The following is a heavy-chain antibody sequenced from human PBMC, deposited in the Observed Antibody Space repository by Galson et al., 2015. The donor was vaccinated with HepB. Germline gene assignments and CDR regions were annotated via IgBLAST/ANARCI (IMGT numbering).Heavy chain of an antibody. J-gene: IGHJ4*02. CDR3: ARVSGSYYGRYYYFDY. CDR2: IKQDGSDK. V-gene: IGHV3-7*04. Sequence: SLRLSCAASGFTFSSYWMSWVRQAPGKGLEWVANIKQDGSDKYYVDSVKGRFTISRDNSKNTLYLQMNSLRAEDTAVYYCARVSGSYYGRYYYFDYWGQGTLVTVSS. D-gene: IGHD1-26*01. CDR1: GFTFSSYW.